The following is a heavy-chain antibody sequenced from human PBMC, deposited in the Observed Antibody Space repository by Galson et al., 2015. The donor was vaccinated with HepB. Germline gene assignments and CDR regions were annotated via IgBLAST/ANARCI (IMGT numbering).Heavy chain of an antibody. CDR2: IIPIFGTA. V-gene: IGHV1-69*13. CDR1: GGTFSSYA. CDR3: ATGDCSGGSCYSAAFDI. J-gene: IGHJ3*02. D-gene: IGHD2-15*01. Sequence: SVKVSCKASGGTFSSYAISWVRQAPGQGLEWMGGIIPIFGTANYAQKFQGRVTITADESTSTAYMELSSLRSEDTAVYYCATGDCSGGSCYSAAFDIWGQGTMVTVSS.